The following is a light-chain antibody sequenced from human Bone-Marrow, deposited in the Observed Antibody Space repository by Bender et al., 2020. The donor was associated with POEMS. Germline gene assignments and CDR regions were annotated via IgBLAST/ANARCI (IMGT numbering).Light chain of an antibody. CDR3: SSYTSGSTWV. CDR2: NVS. CDR1: SSDVGGYKY. Sequence: QSALTQPASVSGSPGQSITISCTGTSSDVGGYKYVSWYQQHPGKAPKFIIYNVSDRPSGFSNRFSGSKSGNTASLTISGLQAEDEAVYYCSSYTSGSTWVFGGGTEVTVL. J-gene: IGLJ3*02. V-gene: IGLV2-14*03.